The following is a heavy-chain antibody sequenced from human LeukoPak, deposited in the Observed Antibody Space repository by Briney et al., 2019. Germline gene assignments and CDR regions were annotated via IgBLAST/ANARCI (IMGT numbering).Heavy chain of an antibody. CDR2: IYYSGST. Sequence: PSETLSLPCAVSGGSFIGYYWGWIRQPPGKGLEWIGSIYYSGSTYYNPSLKSRVTISVDTAKNQFSLKLRSVTAADTAVYYCASLRGGIVVVPATDYWGQGTLVTVSS. D-gene: IGHD2-2*01. CDR3: ASLRGGIVVVPATDY. V-gene: IGHV4-39*01. CDR1: GGSFIGYY. J-gene: IGHJ4*02.